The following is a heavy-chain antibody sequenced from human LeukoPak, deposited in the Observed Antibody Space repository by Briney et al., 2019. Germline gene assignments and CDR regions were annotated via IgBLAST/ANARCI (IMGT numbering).Heavy chain of an antibody. J-gene: IGHJ5*02. CDR2: IYYSGST. CDR3: ARHRYYYDSSGYYYQP. D-gene: IGHD3-22*01. Sequence: SETLSLTCTASGASISSYYWSWIRQPPGKGLEWIGYIYYSGSTNYNPSLKSRVTISVDTSKNQFSLRLSSVTAADTAVYYCARHRYYYDSSGYYYQPWGQGTLVTVSS. V-gene: IGHV4-59*01. CDR1: GASISSYY.